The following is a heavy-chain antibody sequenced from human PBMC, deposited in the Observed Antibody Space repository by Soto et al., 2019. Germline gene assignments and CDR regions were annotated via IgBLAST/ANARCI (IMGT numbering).Heavy chain of an antibody. D-gene: IGHD1-26*01. J-gene: IGHJ5*02. CDR3: AHAYGGRSLS. Sequence: QITLKESGPTLVKPTQTLTLTCTFSGFSLTTDRVGVGWIRQPPGEALEWLAVIYWDDSKTYRPSLESRLTITKDTSTNHVALTMSNMDSLDTATYYCAHAYGGRSLSWGQGTLVTVSS. CDR2: IYWDDSK. CDR1: GFSLTTDRVG. V-gene: IGHV2-5*02.